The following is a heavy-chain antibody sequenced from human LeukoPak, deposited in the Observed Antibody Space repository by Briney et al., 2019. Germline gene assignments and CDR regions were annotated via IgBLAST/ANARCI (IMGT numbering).Heavy chain of an antibody. CDR3: AKHQMDRLDV. V-gene: IGHV3-21*04. CDR2: ISSRSSYI. D-gene: IGHD5-24*01. CDR1: GFTFSTYT. Sequence: GGSLRLSCAASGFTFSTYTMNWVRQAPGKGLEWVSSISSRSSYIYYADSVKGRFTISRDNAKNSLYLQMNSLRAEDTAVYYCAKHQMDRLDVWGKGTTVTISS. J-gene: IGHJ6*04.